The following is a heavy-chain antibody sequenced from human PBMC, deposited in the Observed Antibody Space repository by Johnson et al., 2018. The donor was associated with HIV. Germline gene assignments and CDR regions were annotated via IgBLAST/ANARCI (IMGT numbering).Heavy chain of an antibody. D-gene: IGHD3-22*01. CDR3: ARALVVITDGHAFDI. V-gene: IGHV3-13*01. CDR2: IGTAGDT. J-gene: IGHJ3*02. CDR1: GFTLSRYD. Sequence: VQLVESGGGLVQPGGSLRLSCAASGFTLSRYDMHWVRQATGKGLEWVSAIGTAGDTYYPGSVKGRFTISRENATNSLYLQMNSLRAGDTAVYYCARALVVITDGHAFDIWGQGTMVTVSS.